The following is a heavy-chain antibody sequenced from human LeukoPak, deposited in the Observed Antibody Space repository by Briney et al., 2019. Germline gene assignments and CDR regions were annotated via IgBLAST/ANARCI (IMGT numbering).Heavy chain of an antibody. Sequence: PGGSLRLSCAASEFTFSSYGMHWVRQAPGKGLEWVAVISYDGSNKYYADSVKGRFTISRDNSKNTLYLQMNSLRAEDTAVYYCAKHMVEGSGYYYPAPFDYWGQGTLVTVSS. CDR1: EFTFSSYG. V-gene: IGHV3-30*18. J-gene: IGHJ4*02. D-gene: IGHD3-22*01. CDR3: AKHMVEGSGYYYPAPFDY. CDR2: ISYDGSNK.